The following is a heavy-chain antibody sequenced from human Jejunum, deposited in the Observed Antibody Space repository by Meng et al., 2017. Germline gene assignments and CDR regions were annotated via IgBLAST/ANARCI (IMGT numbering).Heavy chain of an antibody. CDR2: GSGTGASA. CDR3: ARDGYNNIPFDH. J-gene: IGHJ4*02. Sequence: GGSLRLSCRASEFSLSTYAMSWVRQPPGKGLEWVSFGSGTGASAYYTDSVKGRFSISRDNSKNTLYLQMSTLRVEDSAVYYCARDGYNNIPFDHWGQGTVVTVSS. CDR1: EFSLSTYA. D-gene: IGHD5-24*01. V-gene: IGHV3-23*01.